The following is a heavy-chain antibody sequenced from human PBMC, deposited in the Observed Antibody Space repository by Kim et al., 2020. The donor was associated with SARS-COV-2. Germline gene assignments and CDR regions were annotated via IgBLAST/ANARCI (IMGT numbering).Heavy chain of an antibody. CDR1: GGSISSSSYY. J-gene: IGHJ5*02. D-gene: IGHD3-10*01. CDR3: ARLPSNDYGSGSYRP. Sequence: SETLSLTCTVSGGSISSSSYYWGWIRQPPGKGLEWTGSSYYSGRTYYNSSLKRRVTISVNTSKNQFSLKLSPVTAADTAVYYCARLPSNDYGSGSYRPWGQGTLVTVSS. V-gene: IGHV4-39*01. CDR2: SYYSGRT.